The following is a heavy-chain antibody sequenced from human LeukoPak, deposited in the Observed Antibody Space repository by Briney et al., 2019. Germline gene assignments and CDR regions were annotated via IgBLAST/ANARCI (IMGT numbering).Heavy chain of an antibody. Sequence: GGSLRLSCAASGFTFSSYTMHWIRQAPGKGLEWVSSISGSNSYIFYADSVKGRFTVSRDNAKDSLYLQMNSLRAEDTAVYYRARALTTLTYEGYWGQGTLVTVSS. D-gene: IGHD1-1*01. CDR2: ISGSNSYI. CDR1: GFTFSSYT. J-gene: IGHJ4*02. V-gene: IGHV3-21*01. CDR3: ARALTTLTYEGY.